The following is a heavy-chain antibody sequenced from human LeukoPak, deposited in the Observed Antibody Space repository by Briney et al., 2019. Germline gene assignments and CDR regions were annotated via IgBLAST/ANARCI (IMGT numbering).Heavy chain of an antibody. J-gene: IGHJ3*02. CDR3: ARVRSSGWYVRDDAFDI. Sequence: GRSLRLSCAASGSTFSSYAMHWVRQAPGKGLEWVAVISYDGSNKYYADSVKGRFTISRDNSKNTLYLQMNSPRAEDTAVYYCARVRSSGWYVRDDAFDIWGQGTMATVSS. D-gene: IGHD6-19*01. V-gene: IGHV3-30*04. CDR2: ISYDGSNK. CDR1: GSTFSSYA.